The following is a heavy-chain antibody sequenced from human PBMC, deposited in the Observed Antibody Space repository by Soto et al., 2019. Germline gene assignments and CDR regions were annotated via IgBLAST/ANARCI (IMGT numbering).Heavy chain of an antibody. CDR3: AREGGTMVREEMYYYYYYMDV. CDR1: GFTFSSYS. D-gene: IGHD3-10*01. J-gene: IGHJ6*03. Sequence: GGSLRLSCAASGFTFSSYSMNWVRQAPGKGLEWVSYISSSSSTIYYADSVKGRFTISRDNAKNSLYLQMNSLRAEDTAVYYCAREGGTMVREEMYYYYYYMDVWGKGTTVTVSS. V-gene: IGHV3-48*01. CDR2: ISSSSSTI.